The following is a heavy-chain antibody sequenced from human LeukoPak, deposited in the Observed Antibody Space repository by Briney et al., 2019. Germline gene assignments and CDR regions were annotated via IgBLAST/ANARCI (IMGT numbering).Heavy chain of an antibody. Sequence: SETLSLTCTVSGGSIGSYYWSWIRQPPGKGLEWIGYIYYSGSTNYNPSLKSRVTISVDTSKNQFTLKLSSVTAADTAVYYCARGRDGYNEVVEAFDIWGQGTMVTVSS. CDR1: GGSIGSYY. V-gene: IGHV4-59*01. CDR3: ARGRDGYNEVVEAFDI. J-gene: IGHJ3*02. D-gene: IGHD5-24*01. CDR2: IYYSGST.